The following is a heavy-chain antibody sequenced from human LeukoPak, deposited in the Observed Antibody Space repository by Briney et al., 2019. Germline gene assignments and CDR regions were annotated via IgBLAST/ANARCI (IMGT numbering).Heavy chain of an antibody. J-gene: IGHJ4*02. CDR2: ISYDGSNK. V-gene: IGHV3-30*04. CDR3: AREHIVVVTAHFDY. Sequence: GGSLRLSCAASGFTFSSYAMYWVRQAPGKGLEWVAVISYDGSNKYYADSVKGRFTISRDNSKNTLYLQMNSLRAEDTAVYYCAREHIVVVTAHFDYWGQGTLVTVSS. CDR1: GFTFSSYA. D-gene: IGHD2-21*02.